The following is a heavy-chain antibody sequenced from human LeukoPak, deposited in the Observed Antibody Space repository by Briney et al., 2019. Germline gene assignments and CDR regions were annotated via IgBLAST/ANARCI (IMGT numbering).Heavy chain of an antibody. D-gene: IGHD4-17*01. CDR2: IYSGGST. J-gene: IGHJ4*02. Sequence: GGSLSLSCAASGFTFSSYAMSWVRRAPGKGLEWVSVIYSGGSTYYADSVKGRFTISRDNAKNSLYLQMNSLRAEDTAVHYCAREAVTTTEWGQGTLVTVSS. V-gene: IGHV3-66*01. CDR3: AREAVTTTE. CDR1: GFTFSSYA.